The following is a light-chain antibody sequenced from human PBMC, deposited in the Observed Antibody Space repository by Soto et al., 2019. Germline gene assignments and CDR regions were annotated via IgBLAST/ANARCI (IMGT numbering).Light chain of an antibody. J-gene: IGLJ1*01. Sequence: QSVLAQPASVSGSPGQSITISCTGTSSDIGSYNYVAWYQQFPGKTPKLIIYEVRNRPSGVSFRFSGSKSGNTASLTISGLQAEDEADYYCISYRGSDTSYVLDTGNKVTVL. CDR3: ISYRGSDTSYV. CDR1: SSDIGSYNY. V-gene: IGLV2-14*01. CDR2: EVR.